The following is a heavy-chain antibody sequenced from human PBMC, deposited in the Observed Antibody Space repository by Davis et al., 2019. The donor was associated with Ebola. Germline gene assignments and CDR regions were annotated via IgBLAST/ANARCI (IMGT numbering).Heavy chain of an antibody. V-gene: IGHV4-61*01. CDR1: SGSISSGFHY. CDR2: FFYSGST. Sequence: PSETLSLTCTVSSGSISSGFHYWTWIRQSPGKGLEWIGHFFYSGSTTYNPSLRSRVTISLDTSNNQFSLDLTSVTAADTAVYYCARETPGLWYFDVWGRGTLVTVSS. J-gene: IGHJ2*01. D-gene: IGHD3-10*01. CDR3: ARETPGLWYFDV.